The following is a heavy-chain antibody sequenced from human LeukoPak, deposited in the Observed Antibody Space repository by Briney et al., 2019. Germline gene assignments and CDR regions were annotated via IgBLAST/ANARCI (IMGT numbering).Heavy chain of an antibody. CDR1: GFTFSSYS. V-gene: IGHV3-48*04. CDR3: ARAIAATDFDY. CDR2: ISSSSSTI. Sequence: PGGSLRLSCAASGFTFSSYSIHWVRQAPGKGLEWVSYISSSSSTIYYADSVKGRFTISRDNAKNSLYLQMNSLRAEDTAVYYCARAIAATDFDYWGQGTLVTVSS. D-gene: IGHD6-13*01. J-gene: IGHJ4*02.